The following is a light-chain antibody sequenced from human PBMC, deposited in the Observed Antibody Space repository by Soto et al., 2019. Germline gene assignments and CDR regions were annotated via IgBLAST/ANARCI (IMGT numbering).Light chain of an antibody. CDR2: GAS. V-gene: IGKV3-15*01. CDR1: QSVSSN. CDR3: QQYNKWPRT. J-gene: IGKJ4*01. Sequence: EIVMTQSPATLSVSPGERDTLSCRASQSVSSNLAWYQQKPGQAPRLLIYGASTRATGIPARFSGSWSRTDSTPISSSLHSEYVAVYCWQQYNKWPRTFGEGTKVEIK.